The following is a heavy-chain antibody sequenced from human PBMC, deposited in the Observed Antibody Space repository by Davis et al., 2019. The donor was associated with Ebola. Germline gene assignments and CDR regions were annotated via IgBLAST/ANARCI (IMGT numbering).Heavy chain of an antibody. V-gene: IGHV3-74*01. CDR3: ATCGFCISSSGIDY. D-gene: IGHD6-19*01. CDR1: GFTFSNYW. CDR2: INSYGSST. J-gene: IGHJ4*02. Sequence: PGGSLRLSCAAYGFTFSNYWMHWVRQAPGKGLVWVSRINSYGSSTIYADSVKGRFTISRDNSKNTLYLQMNSLSADDTAVYYCATCGFCISSSGIDYRGQGTLVTVFS.